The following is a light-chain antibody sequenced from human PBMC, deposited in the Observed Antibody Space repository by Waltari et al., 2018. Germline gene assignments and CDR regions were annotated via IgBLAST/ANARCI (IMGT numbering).Light chain of an antibody. CDR1: QRIGSS. CDR2: QAS. J-gene: IGKJ4*01. CDR3: QQYFSYSPGFT. Sequence: DIQMTQSPSTLSAAVGDRVTLTCRASQRIGSSLAWYQQKPGKAPTLPIYQASSLESGGPASFSGGGSGTEVTLTNSSLQPDDCATYCCQQYFSYSPGFTFGGGTKVEIK. V-gene: IGKV1-5*03.